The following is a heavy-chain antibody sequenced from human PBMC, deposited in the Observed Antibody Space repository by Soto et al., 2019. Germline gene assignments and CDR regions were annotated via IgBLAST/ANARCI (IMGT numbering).Heavy chain of an antibody. Sequence: QVQLQQWGAGLLKPSDTLSLTCAVYGGSFSGYYWSWIRQPPGKGLEWVGEINHSGSTNYNPSLKSRVTRSVDTTKNQFSLKLSAVPAADTAVYYCARGPSMGWFDPWGQGTLVSVSS. CDR2: INHSGST. D-gene: IGHD3-10*01. V-gene: IGHV4-34*01. CDR3: ARGPSMGWFDP. CDR1: GGSFSGYY. J-gene: IGHJ5*02.